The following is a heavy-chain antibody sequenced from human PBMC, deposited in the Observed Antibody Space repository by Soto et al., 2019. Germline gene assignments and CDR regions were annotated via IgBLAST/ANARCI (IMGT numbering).Heavy chain of an antibody. D-gene: IGHD3-10*01. CDR3: ARDILSGGAYPDS. Sequence: PGGSLRLSCAASGFTFSSYTMNWVRQAPGKGLEWISSISSGSSYIYYAGSVKGRFTISRDNAKNLLFLQMNSLRADDTAVYYCARDILSGGAYPDSWGQGTKVTVSS. CDR1: GFTFSSYT. CDR2: ISSGSSYI. J-gene: IGHJ5*01. V-gene: IGHV3-21*01.